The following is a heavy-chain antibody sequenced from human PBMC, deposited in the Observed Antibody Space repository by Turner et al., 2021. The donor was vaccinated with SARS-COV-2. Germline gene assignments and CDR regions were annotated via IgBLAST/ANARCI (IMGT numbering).Heavy chain of an antibody. V-gene: IGHV5-51*01. CDR1: GFSFINYW. CDR3: ARLFWGGNGYFDL. D-gene: IGHD3-3*01. J-gene: IGHJ2*01. CDR2: IWPADSDT. Sequence: EVQLVQSGAEVKKPEESLKISCEASGFSFINYWIGWVRHMPGRGLEWMGVIWPADSDTRYNPSFRGRVTISADKSTNTAYLQWRSLEASDTAIYYCARLFWGGNGYFDLWGRGTLVTVSS.